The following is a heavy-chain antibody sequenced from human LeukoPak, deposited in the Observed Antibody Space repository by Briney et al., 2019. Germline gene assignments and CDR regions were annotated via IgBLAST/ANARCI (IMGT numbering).Heavy chain of an antibody. V-gene: IGHV3-30*01. CDR1: EFTLSNYA. CDR2: ISHDGSNK. J-gene: IGHJ5*01. CDR3: ARNGLLRGYHTWFDS. Sequence: GGSLRLSCAASEFTLSNYAMHWVRQVPGKGLEWVAVISHDGSNKDYAGSVKGRFTISRDNSKNTLYLQMNSLRTEDSAVYSCARNGLLRGYHTWFDSWGQGTLVTVSS. D-gene: IGHD3-3*01.